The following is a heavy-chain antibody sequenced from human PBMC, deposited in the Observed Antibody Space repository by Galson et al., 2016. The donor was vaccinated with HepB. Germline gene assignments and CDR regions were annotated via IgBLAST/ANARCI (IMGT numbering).Heavy chain of an antibody. V-gene: IGHV1-69*13. J-gene: IGHJ4*02. D-gene: IGHD6-13*01. CDR3: AREDPTSAAFDY. CDR2: LIPIFVTP. Sequence: SVKVSCKASGGTFSNYAISWVRQAPGQGLEWMRGLIPIFVTPHYAQQFQGRVTITADESTTTAYMELSSPRSEDTAVYYCAREDPTSAAFDYWGQGTLVTVSS. CDR1: GGTFSNYA.